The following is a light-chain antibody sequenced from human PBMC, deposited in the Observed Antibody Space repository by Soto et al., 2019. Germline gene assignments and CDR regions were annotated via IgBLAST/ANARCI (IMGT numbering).Light chain of an antibody. J-gene: IGLJ1*01. Sequence: QSALTQPASVSGSPGQSITISCTGTSSDVGGYNYVSWYQQHPGKAPKFMIYDVSNRPSGVSNRFSGSKSGNTASLTISGLQDEDEADYYCSSYTTSNTRQIVLGTGTKVTVL. CDR3: SSYTTSNTRQIV. V-gene: IGLV2-14*01. CDR2: DVS. CDR1: SSDVGGYNY.